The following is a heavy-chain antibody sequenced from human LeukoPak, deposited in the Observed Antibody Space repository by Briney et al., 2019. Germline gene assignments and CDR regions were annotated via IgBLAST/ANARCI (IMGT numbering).Heavy chain of an antibody. CDR2: IDPSDSYT. V-gene: IGHV5-10-1*01. CDR3: ARHQLLGPCFKGVCSDAFDI. CDR1: GYRFTSYW. Sequence: GESLRISCKGSGYRFTSYWISWVRQMPGKGLEWMGRIDPSDSYTNHSPSFQGHLTISADKSISTAYLQWSSLKASDTAMDYCARHQLLGPCFKGVCSDAFDIWGQGTMVTVSS. J-gene: IGHJ3*02. D-gene: IGHD2-8*01.